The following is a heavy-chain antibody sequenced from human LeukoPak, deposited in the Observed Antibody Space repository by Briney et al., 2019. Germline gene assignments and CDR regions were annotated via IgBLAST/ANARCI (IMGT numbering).Heavy chain of an antibody. CDR1: GFTFSDYY. V-gene: IGHV3-11*04. D-gene: IGHD2-21*02. Sequence: GGSLRLSCAASGFTFSDYYMTWIRQAPGKGLEWVAYKDHSGSSIDYSDSVKGGFTISRDNVKKSLYLQMDSLRADDTAVYYCARHVGTAVSAAIDPLGQGSLVTVSS. CDR2: KDHSGSSI. CDR3: ARHVGTAVSAAIDP. J-gene: IGHJ5*02.